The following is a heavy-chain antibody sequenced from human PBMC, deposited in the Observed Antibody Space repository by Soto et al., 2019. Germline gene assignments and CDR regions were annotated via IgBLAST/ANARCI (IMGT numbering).Heavy chain of an antibody. Sequence: GGSLRLSCAASGFTFSSYWMSWVRQAPGKGLEWVANIKQDGSEKYYVDSVKGRFTISRDNAKNSLYLQMNSLRAEDTAVYYCAREASGYCSSTSCSYYYYMDVWGKGTTVTVSS. CDR3: AREASGYCSSTSCSYYYYMDV. J-gene: IGHJ6*03. D-gene: IGHD2-2*01. CDR1: GFTFSSYW. CDR2: IKQDGSEK. V-gene: IGHV3-7*01.